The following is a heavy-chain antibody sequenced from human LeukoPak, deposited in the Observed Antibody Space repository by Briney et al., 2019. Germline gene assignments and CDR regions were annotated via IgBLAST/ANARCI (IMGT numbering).Heavy chain of an antibody. V-gene: IGHV1-18*01. CDR3: ARITMVRGVIGYWYFDL. CDR1: GYTFTSYG. D-gene: IGHD3-10*01. Sequence: ASVKVSCKASGYTFTSYGISWVRQAPGQGLEWLGWISAYNGNTNYAQKLQGRVTMTTDTSTSTAYMELRSLRSDDTAVYYCARITMVRGVIGYWYFDLWGRGTLVTVSS. J-gene: IGHJ2*01. CDR2: ISAYNGNT.